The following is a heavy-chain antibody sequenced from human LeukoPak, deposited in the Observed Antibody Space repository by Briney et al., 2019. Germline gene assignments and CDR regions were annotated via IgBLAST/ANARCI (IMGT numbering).Heavy chain of an antibody. CDR2: IHPNGGAA. V-gene: IGHV1-2*02. CDR3: ARDRGGGRPGWYNGMDV. CDR1: GYTFSDYY. D-gene: IGHD1-26*01. J-gene: IGHJ6*02. Sequence: ASVKVSCKASGYTFSDYYINWVRRAPGQGLEWMGWIHPNGGAATYTQKFQGRVTMTRDTSINTAYMELSRLRSDDTAVYYCARDRGGGRPGWYNGMDVWDQGTTVIVSS.